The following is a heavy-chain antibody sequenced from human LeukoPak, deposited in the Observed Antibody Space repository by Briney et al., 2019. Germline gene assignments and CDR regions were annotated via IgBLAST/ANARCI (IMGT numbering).Heavy chain of an antibody. CDR3: AELGITMIGGV. CDR2: IKQDGTEK. CDR1: GFTLRSYW. V-gene: IGHV3-7*01. Sequence: GGSLRLSCGAPGFTLRSYWMRWGRPAPGEGLGWVANIKQDGTEKYYVDSVKGRFTISRDNAKNSLYLQMNSLRAEDTAVYYCAELGITMIGGVWGKGTTVTISS. D-gene: IGHD3-10*02. J-gene: IGHJ6*04.